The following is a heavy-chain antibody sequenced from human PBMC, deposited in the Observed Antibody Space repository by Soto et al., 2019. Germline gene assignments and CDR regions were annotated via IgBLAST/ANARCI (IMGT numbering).Heavy chain of an antibody. J-gene: IGHJ4*02. D-gene: IGHD2-2*03. V-gene: IGHV3-23*01. CDR1: GFTFTSYA. CDR2: ISGSGDST. CDR3: ARNHWIMSTTYFDH. Sequence: EVQLLESGGTLVQPGGSLRLSCGASGFTFTSYAMSWLRQAPGKGLEWVSTISGSGDSTYYADSVKGRFTISGDNSKNTLYLQMSSLRAEDTAIYYCARNHWIMSTTYFDHWGQGTLVTVSS.